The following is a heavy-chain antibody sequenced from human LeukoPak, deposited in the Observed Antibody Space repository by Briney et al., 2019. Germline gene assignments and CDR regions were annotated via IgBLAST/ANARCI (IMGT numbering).Heavy chain of an antibody. CDR1: GGSTSSYY. J-gene: IGHJ4*02. CDR2: IYYSGST. D-gene: IGHD2-15*01. Sequence: PSETLSLTCTVSGGSTSSYYWSWIRQPPGKGLEWIGYIYYSGSTNYNPSLKSRVTISVDTSKNQFSLKLSSVTAADTAVYYCARTVGNSFDYWGQGTLVTVSS. CDR3: ARTVGNSFDY. V-gene: IGHV4-59*01.